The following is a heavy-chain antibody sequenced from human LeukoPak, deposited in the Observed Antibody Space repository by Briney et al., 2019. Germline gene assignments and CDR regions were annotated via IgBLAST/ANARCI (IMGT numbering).Heavy chain of an antibody. Sequence: ASVKVSCKASGYTFSNYNIHGLRQAPGQGLEWMGIVNPSGDSTNYAQDFQGRVTLTGDTPTSTVYMELSSLRSEDTAVYYCARVRDGYNDAYDIWGQGTMVTVTS. J-gene: IGHJ3*02. D-gene: IGHD5-24*01. CDR1: GYTFSNYN. CDR2: VNPSGDST. V-gene: IGHV1-46*01. CDR3: ARVRDGYNDAYDI.